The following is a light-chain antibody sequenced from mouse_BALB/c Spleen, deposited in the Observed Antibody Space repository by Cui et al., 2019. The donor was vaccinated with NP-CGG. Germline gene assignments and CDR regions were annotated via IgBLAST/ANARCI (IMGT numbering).Light chain of an antibody. V-gene: IGLV1*01. CDR3: ALWYSNHWV. J-gene: IGLJ1*01. CDR1: TGAVTTSNY. Sequence: AVVTQASALTTSPGETVTLTCRSSTGAVTTSNYANWVQEKPDHLFTGLTGGTNNRAPGVPARFSGSLIGDKAALTITGAQTEDEAIYFCALWYSNHWVFGGGTKLTVL. CDR2: GTN.